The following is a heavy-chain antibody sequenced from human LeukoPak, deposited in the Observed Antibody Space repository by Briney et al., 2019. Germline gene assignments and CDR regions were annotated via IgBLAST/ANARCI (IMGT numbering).Heavy chain of an antibody. CDR3: VRRGDMELFDWTHYYFDN. V-gene: IGHV5-51*01. Sequence: GESLKISCEGSGYRFSTYWIGWVRQMSGKGLEWMGIIYPGDSDTRYSPSFQGQVTISADRSISTAYLQWSSLKASDTAIYFCVRRGDMELFDWTHYYFDNWGQGTLVTVSS. CDR1: GYRFSTYW. D-gene: IGHD3-9*01. CDR2: IYPGDSDT. J-gene: IGHJ4*02.